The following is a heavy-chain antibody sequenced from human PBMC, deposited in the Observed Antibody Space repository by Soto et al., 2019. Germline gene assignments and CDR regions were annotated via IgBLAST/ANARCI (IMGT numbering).Heavy chain of an antibody. D-gene: IGHD3-3*01. CDR2: IYYSGST. J-gene: IGHJ6*02. CDR1: GGSISSYY. CDR3: ARADYDFWSGYPQRGMDV. Sequence: SETLSLTCTVSGGSISSYYWSWIRQPPGKGLEWIGYIYYSGSTNYNPSLKSRVTISVDTSKNQFSLKLSSVTAADTAVYYCARADYDFWSGYPQRGMDVWGQGTTVT. V-gene: IGHV4-59*01.